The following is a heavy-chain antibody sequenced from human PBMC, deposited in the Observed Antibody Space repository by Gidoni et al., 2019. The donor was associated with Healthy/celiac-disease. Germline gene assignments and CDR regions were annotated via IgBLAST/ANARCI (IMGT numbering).Heavy chain of an antibody. CDR3: ARGTSRDVLFDY. CDR1: GFTFSSYE. V-gene: IGHV3-48*03. CDR2: ISSSGSTI. D-gene: IGHD1-1*01. Sequence: EVQLVESGGGLVQPGGSLRLSCAASGFTFSSYEMNWVRQAPGKGLEWVSYISSSGSTIYYADSVKGRFTISRDNAKNSLYLQMNSLRAEDTAVYYCARGTSRDVLFDYWGQGTLVTVSS. J-gene: IGHJ4*02.